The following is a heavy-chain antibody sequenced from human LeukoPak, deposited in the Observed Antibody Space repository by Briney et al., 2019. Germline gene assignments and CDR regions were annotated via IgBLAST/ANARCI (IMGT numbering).Heavy chain of an antibody. CDR2: ISYDGSNK. CDR3: ARSPDYDSSGYYYPPFDY. D-gene: IGHD3-22*01. CDR1: GFTFSSYG. Sequence: PGGSLRLSCAASGFTFSSYGMHWVRQAPGKGLEWVAVISYDGSNKYYADSVKGRFTISRDNSKNTLYLQMNSLRAEDTAVYYCARSPDYDSSGYYYPPFDYWGQGTLVTVSS. J-gene: IGHJ4*02. V-gene: IGHV3-30*03.